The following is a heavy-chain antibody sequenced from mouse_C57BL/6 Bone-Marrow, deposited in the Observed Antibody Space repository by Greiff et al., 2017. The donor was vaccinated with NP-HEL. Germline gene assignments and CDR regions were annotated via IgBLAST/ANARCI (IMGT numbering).Heavy chain of an antibody. CDR3: ARSITTVVRYFDY. J-gene: IGHJ2*01. CDR1: GYTFTSYW. D-gene: IGHD1-1*01. V-gene: IGHV1-61*01. Sequence: VQLQQPGAELVRPGSSVKLSCKASGYTFTSYWMDWVKQRPGQGLEWIGNIYTSDSETHYNQKFKDKATLTVDKSSSTAYMQLSSLTSEDSAVYYCARSITTVVRYFDYWGQGTTLTVSS. CDR2: IYTSDSET.